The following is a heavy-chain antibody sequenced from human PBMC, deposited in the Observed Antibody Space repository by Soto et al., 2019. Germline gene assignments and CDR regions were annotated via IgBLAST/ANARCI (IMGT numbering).Heavy chain of an antibody. Sequence: GGSLRLSCAASGFTFSSYGMHWVRQAPDKGLEWVAVIWYDGSKKYYADSVKGRFTISRDNSKNTLYLQMNSLRAEDTAVYYCARAGRYYDSSADNWFDPWGQGTLVTVSS. V-gene: IGHV3-33*01. CDR3: ARAGRYYDSSADNWFDP. CDR2: IWYDGSKK. D-gene: IGHD3-22*01. CDR1: GFTFSSYG. J-gene: IGHJ5*02.